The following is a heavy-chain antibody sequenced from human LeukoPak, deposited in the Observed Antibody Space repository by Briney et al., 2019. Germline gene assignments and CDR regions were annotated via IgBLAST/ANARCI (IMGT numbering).Heavy chain of an antibody. CDR3: AKDLSCNTADR. D-gene: IGHD2/OR15-2a*01. Sequence: PGGSLRLSCVGSGFTYSNYWMHWVRQAPGKGPVWVSRINPDGSTTDYADSVKGRFTNSRDNAKNLLYLQMNGLRADDTSVYYCAKDLSCNTADRWGQGILVTVSS. V-gene: IGHV3-74*01. J-gene: IGHJ5*02. CDR2: INPDGSTT. CDR1: GFTYSNYW.